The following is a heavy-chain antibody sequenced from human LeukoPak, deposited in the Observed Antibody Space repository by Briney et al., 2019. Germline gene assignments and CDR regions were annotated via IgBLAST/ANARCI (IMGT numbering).Heavy chain of an antibody. V-gene: IGHV3-30*19. CDR1: GFTFSTYG. CDR3: ARDLNWNYLDY. J-gene: IGHJ4*02. CDR2: ISYDGSNK. D-gene: IGHD3/OR15-3a*01. Sequence: PGGSLRLSCAASGFTFSTYGMHWVRQAPGKGLEWVAVISYDGSNKYYADSVKGRFTISRDNSKNTLYLQMNSLRAEDTAVYYCARDLNWNYLDYWGQGTLVTVSS.